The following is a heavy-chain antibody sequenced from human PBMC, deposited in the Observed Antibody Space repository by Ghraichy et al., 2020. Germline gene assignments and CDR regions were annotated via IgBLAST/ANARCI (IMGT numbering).Heavy chain of an antibody. Sequence: GESLNISCAASGFTFSSYAMSWVRQAPGKGLEWVSGISGSGAIIYYADSVKGRFTISRDNSKNTLYVQMNSLRAEDTAVYYCAKRGHSGYYAFDYWGQGTLVTVSS. D-gene: IGHD3-22*01. V-gene: IGHV3-23*01. CDR1: GFTFSSYA. J-gene: IGHJ4*02. CDR2: ISGSGAII. CDR3: AKRGHSGYYAFDY.